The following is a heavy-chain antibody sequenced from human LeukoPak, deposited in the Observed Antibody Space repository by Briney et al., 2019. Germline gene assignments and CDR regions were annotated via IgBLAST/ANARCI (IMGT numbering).Heavy chain of an antibody. J-gene: IGHJ4*02. CDR3: ANDYFSGSSHRTPLSY. CDR1: RFTLSSFW. CDR2: IKEDGSEK. D-gene: IGHD1-26*01. V-gene: IGHV3-7*03. Sequence: PGGSLRLSCAASRFTLSSFWMTWVRQAPGKGLEWVANIKEDGSEKYYVDSVKGRFSISRDNAKNSLYLQMNSLRAEDTAVYYCANDYFSGSSHRTPLSYWGQGTLVTVSS.